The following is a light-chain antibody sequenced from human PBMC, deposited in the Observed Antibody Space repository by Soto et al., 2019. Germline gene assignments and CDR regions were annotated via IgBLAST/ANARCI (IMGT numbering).Light chain of an antibody. Sequence: EIVLTQSPGTLSLSPGEIATLSCRASQSVSSSYLAWYQQKPGQAPRLLIDGASSRATGIPDRFSGSGSGTDFTLTISRLEPEDFAVYYCQQYGSSGYTFGQGTKLEIK. CDR3: QQYGSSGYT. V-gene: IGKV3-20*01. CDR1: QSVSSSY. CDR2: GAS. J-gene: IGKJ2*01.